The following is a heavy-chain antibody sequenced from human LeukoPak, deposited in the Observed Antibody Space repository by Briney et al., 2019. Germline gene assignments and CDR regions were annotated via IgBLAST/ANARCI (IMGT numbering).Heavy chain of an antibody. D-gene: IGHD6-19*01. J-gene: IGHJ3*02. CDR1: GFTFSSYS. V-gene: IGHV3-21*01. Sequence: GGSLRLSCAASGFTFSSYSMNWVRQAPGKGLEWVSSISSSSSYIYYADSVKGRFTISRDNAKNSLYLQMNSLRAEDTAVYYCARGGFSGWAVYAFDIWGQGTMVTVSS. CDR3: ARGGFSGWAVYAFDI. CDR2: ISSSSSYI.